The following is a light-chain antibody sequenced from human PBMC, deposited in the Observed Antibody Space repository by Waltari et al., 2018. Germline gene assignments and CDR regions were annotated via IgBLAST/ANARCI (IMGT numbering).Light chain of an antibody. CDR3: QQYNNWPPWT. J-gene: IGKJ1*01. CDR1: QSIVSW. CDR2: KAS. V-gene: IGKV1-5*03. Sequence: DIQMTQSPSTLSASVGDRVTITCRASQSIVSWVAWYQQKPGKAPKLLIDKASSLQSGVPSTFSGSGSGTDFTLTISSLQPDDFAVYYCQQYNNWPPWTFGQGTKVEIK.